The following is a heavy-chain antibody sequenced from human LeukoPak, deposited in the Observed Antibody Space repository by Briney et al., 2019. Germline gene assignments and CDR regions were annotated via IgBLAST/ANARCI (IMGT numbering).Heavy chain of an antibody. CDR1: GFIFSDTP. J-gene: IGHJ5*02. CDR2: ISRSSSVI. CDR3: ARDPQHSWFDP. Sequence: GGALRLSCAASGFIFSDTPMSWVRQAPGKGGEWGSYISRSSSVIQYADSVKGRVTISRDNAKKSLYMQMNSLRDEDTAVYYCARDPQHSWFDPWGQGTLVTVSS. V-gene: IGHV3-48*02.